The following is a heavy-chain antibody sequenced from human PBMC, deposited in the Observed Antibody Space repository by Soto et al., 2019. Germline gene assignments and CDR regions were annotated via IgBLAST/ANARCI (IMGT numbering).Heavy chain of an antibody. V-gene: IGHV3-9*01. J-gene: IGHJ4*02. CDR1: GFTFDDYA. CDR2: ISWNSGSI. Sequence: GGSLRLSCAASGFTFDDYAMHWVRQAPGKGLEWVSGISWNSGSIGYADSVKGRFTISRDNAKNSLYLQMNSLRAEDTALYYCAKAFGPEYSGYDAFDYWGQGTLVTVSS. CDR3: AKAFGPEYSGYDAFDY. D-gene: IGHD5-12*01.